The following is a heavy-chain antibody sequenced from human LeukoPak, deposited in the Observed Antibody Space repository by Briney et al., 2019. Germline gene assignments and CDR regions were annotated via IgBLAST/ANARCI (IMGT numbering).Heavy chain of an antibody. CDR3: ARGDNWNYGIDY. D-gene: IGHD1-7*01. CDR1: GFSFSIYT. CDR2: ISSTSSIT. J-gene: IGHJ4*02. Sequence: GGSLRLSCAASGFSFSIYTMNWVRQAPGKGLEWVSYISSTSSITYYADSVQGRFTISRDNAENSLYLQMNSLRAKDTAVYYCARGDNWNYGIDYWGQGTLVTVSS. V-gene: IGHV3-48*01.